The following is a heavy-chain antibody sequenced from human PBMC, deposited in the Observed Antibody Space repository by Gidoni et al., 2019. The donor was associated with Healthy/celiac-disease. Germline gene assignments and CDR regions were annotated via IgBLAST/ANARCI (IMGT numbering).Heavy chain of an antibody. CDR1: GGSISSYY. D-gene: IGHD3-10*01. Sequence: QVQLQESGPGLVKPSETLSLTCTVSGGSISSYYWSWIRQPPGKGLEWIGYIYYSGSTNYNPSLKSRVTISVDTSKNQFSLKLSSVTAADTAVYYCARGAPQRVFPGDGMDVWGQGTTVTVSS. CDR3: ARGAPQRVFPGDGMDV. CDR2: IYYSGST. J-gene: IGHJ6*02. V-gene: IGHV4-59*01.